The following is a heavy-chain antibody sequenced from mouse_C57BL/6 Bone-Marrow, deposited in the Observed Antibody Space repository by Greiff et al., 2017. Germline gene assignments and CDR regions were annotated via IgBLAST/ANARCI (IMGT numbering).Heavy chain of an antibody. CDR2: ISSGGSDT. CDR1: GFTFSSYG. CDR3: ARRGYYYAMDY. Sequence: EVHLVESGGDLVKPGGSLKLSCAASGFTFSSYGMSWVRPTPDKRLEWVATISSGGSDTYYPESVKGRFTISRDNAKTTLYLQMSSLKSEDTAMYYCARRGYYYAMDYDGQGTAVTVSS. V-gene: IGHV5-6*02. J-gene: IGHJ4*01.